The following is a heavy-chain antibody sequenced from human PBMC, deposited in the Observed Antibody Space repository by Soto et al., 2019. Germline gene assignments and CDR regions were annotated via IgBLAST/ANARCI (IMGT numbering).Heavy chain of an antibody. J-gene: IGHJ4*02. V-gene: IGHV3-33*01. CDR3: AREGLEWEVPAALDF. Sequence: QVQLVESGGGVVQPGKSLRLSCETSGFPFSQYGMHWVRQAPGKGLEWVALIWYDGSNKYYGDSVRGRFTISRDNGKNTVYLQMKSLRDADTGVYYCAREGLEWEVPAALDFWGQGTVVAVSS. CDR2: IWYDGSNK. D-gene: IGHD2-2*01. CDR1: GFPFSQYG.